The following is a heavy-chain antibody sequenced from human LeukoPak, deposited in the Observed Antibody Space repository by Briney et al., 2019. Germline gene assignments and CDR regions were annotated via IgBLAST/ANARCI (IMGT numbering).Heavy chain of an antibody. Sequence: PRASVKVSCKASGYTFTSYGISWLRQDPGQGLEWMGWISAYNGNTNYAQKLQGRVTMTTDTSTSTAYMELRSLRSDDTAVYYCARDLRYYYGSGSGYWGQGTLVTVSS. V-gene: IGHV1-18*01. CDR1: GYTFTSYG. J-gene: IGHJ4*02. CDR2: ISAYNGNT. CDR3: ARDLRYYYGSGSGY. D-gene: IGHD3-10*01.